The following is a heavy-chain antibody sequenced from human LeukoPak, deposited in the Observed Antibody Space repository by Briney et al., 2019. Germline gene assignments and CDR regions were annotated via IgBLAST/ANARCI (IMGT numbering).Heavy chain of an antibody. J-gene: IGHJ4*02. CDR1: GFTVSSKY. CDR3: ARDYYDGSAYYSYYEY. D-gene: IGHD3-22*01. Sequence: GGSLRLSCAASGFTVSSKYMSWVRQAPGKGLEWVSTLYSNGNTYYADSVKGRFTISRDNSKNTLSLQMNSLRAEDTAVYYCARDYYDGSAYYSYYEYWGQGTLVTVSS. CDR2: LYSNGNT. V-gene: IGHV3-53*01.